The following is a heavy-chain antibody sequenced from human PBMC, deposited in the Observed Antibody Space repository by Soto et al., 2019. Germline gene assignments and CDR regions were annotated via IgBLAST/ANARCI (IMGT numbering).Heavy chain of an antibody. J-gene: IGHJ4*02. V-gene: IGHV3-23*01. CDR3: AKDLGYNYGSFDY. CDR1: GFTFSTYA. D-gene: IGHD5-18*01. Sequence: PGGSLRLSCAASGFTFSTYAMSWVRQAPGKGLEWVSTISGSGGNTYYADSVKGRFTISRDNSKNTLYLQMNSLRAEDTAVYYCAKDLGYNYGSFDYWGQGTLVTVSS. CDR2: ISGSGGNT.